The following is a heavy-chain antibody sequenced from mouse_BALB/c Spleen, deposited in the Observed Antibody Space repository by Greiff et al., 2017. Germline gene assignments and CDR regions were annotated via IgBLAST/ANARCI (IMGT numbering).Heavy chain of an antibody. D-gene: IGHD1-1*01. CDR3: ARWATVPTSYFDY. CDR1: GYTFTSYW. Sequence: VQLQQSGAELAKPGASVKMSCKASGYTFTSYWMHWVKQRPGQGLEWIGYINPSTGYTEYNQKFKDKATLTADKSSSTAYMQLSSLTSEDSAVYYCARWATVPTSYFDYWGQGTTLTVSS. CDR2: INPSTGYT. J-gene: IGHJ2*01. V-gene: IGHV1-7*01.